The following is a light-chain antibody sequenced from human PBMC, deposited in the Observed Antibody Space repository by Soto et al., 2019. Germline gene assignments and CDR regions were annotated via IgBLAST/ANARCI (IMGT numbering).Light chain of an antibody. J-gene: IGKJ5*01. V-gene: IGKV1-6*01. CDR2: AAS. CDR3: QQYNSYSLIT. CDR1: QGIRND. Sequence: AIQMTQSPSSLSACVGDRVTITCRASQGIRNDLGWYQQKPGKAPKLLIYAASSLQSGVPSRFSGSGSGTDFTLTISSLQPEDFATYYCQQYNSYSLITFGQGTRLEI.